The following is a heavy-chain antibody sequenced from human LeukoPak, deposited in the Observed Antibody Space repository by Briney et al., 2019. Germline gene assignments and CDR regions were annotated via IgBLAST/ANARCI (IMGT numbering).Heavy chain of an antibody. CDR3: ATDEAATGRLDY. D-gene: IGHD1-1*01. V-gene: IGHV3-74*01. CDR2: INSDGSST. Sequence: GGSLRLSCAASGFNFRNYWMHWVRQAPGKGLVWVSRINSDGSSTSYADSVKGRFTISRDNAENTLYLRINSLRAEDTGVYYCATDEAATGRLDYWGQGTLVTDSS. CDR1: GFNFRNYW. J-gene: IGHJ4*02.